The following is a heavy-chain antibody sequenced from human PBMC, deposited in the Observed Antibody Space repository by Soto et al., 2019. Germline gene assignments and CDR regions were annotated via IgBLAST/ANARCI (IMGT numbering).Heavy chain of an antibody. CDR3: TKVASTSCFSAFDL. Sequence: EVQLVESGGGVVQPGRSLRLSCSASGFTFDDYAMNWVRQAPGKGLEWVSSISWNRGNIVYADSVRGRFTISRDNAKPSLHLQMNSLRAEDAALYYCTKVASTSCFSAFDLWGQGTMVSVSS. CDR2: ISWNRGNI. D-gene: IGHD2-2*01. V-gene: IGHV3-9*01. CDR1: GFTFDDYA. J-gene: IGHJ3*01.